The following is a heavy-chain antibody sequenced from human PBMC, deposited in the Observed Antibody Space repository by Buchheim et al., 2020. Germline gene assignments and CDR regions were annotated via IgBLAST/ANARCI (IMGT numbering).Heavy chain of an antibody. CDR1: GGSFSGYY. CDR3: ARDSPNILTYYYGMDV. Sequence: QVQLQQWGAGLLKPSETLSLTCAVYGGSFSGYYWSWIRQPPGKGLEWIGEINHSGSTNYNPSLKRRVPISVAPSKNQFSLKLSSVTAADTAVYYCARDSPNILTYYYGMDVWGQGTT. CDR2: INHSGST. V-gene: IGHV4-34*01. D-gene: IGHD3-9*01. J-gene: IGHJ6*02.